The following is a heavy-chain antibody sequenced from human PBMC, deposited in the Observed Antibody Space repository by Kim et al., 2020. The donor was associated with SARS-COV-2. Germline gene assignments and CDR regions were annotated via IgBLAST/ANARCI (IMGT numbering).Heavy chain of an antibody. V-gene: IGHV3-15*01. CDR2: IKSKTDGGTT. J-gene: IGHJ4*02. D-gene: IGHD3-16*02. CDR3: TTDRDYDYVWGSYRLGY. Sequence: GGSLRLSCAASGFTFSNAWMSWVRQAPGKGLEWVGRIKSKTDGGTTDYAAPVKGRFTISRDDSKNTLYLQMNSLKTEDTAMYYCTTDRDYDYVWGSYRLGYWGQGTLVTVSS. CDR1: GFTFSNAW.